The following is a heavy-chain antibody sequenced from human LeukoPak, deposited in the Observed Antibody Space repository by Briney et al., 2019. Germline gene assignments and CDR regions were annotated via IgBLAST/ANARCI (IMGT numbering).Heavy chain of an antibody. D-gene: IGHD3-16*02. J-gene: IGHJ4*02. CDR2: ISGSGGST. CDR1: GFTFSSYA. V-gene: IGHV3-23*01. Sequence: GGSLRLSCAASGFTFSSYAMSWVRQAPGKGLEWVSAISGSGGSTYYADSVKGRFTISRDTSKNTLYLQMNSLRAEDTAVYYCSKLADYVWGSYRYLSFDYWGQGTLVTVSS. CDR3: SKLADYVWGSYRYLSFDY.